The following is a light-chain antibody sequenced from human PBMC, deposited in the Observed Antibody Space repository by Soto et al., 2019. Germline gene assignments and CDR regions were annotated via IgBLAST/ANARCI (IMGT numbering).Light chain of an antibody. J-gene: IGKJ4*01. CDR2: WAS. V-gene: IGKV4-1*01. Sequence: DTVMTQSPDSLAVSLGERASINCKSSQSVLYSSNNKNYLAWYQQKPGQPPKLLIYWASTRESGVPDRFSGSASGTDFTLTISSLQAEDVAVYYCQQYYSTPHTFGGGTKVDIK. CDR1: QSVLYSSNNKNY. CDR3: QQYYSTPHT.